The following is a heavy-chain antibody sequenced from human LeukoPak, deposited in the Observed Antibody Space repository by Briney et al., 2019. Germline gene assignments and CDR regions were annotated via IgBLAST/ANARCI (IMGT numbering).Heavy chain of an antibody. CDR1: GGTFSSYA. CDR3: AREGYCSGGSCYSDYYYYMDV. CDR2: IIPIFGTA. J-gene: IGHJ6*03. Sequence: VKVSCKASGGTFSSYAISWVRQAPGQGLEWMGRIIPIFGTANYAQKFQGRVTITADKSTGTAYMELSSLRSEDTAVYYCAREGYCSGGSCYSDYYYYMDVWGKGTTVTVSS. D-gene: IGHD2-15*01. V-gene: IGHV1-69*06.